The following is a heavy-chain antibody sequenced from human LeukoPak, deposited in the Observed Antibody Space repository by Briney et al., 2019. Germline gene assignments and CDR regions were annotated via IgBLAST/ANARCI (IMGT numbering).Heavy chain of an antibody. CDR3: AREPVYCSSTSCYRGWFDP. Sequence: ASVKVSCKASGYTFTSYGISWVRQAPGQGLEGMGWINPNSGGTNYAQKFQGRVTMTRDTSISTAYMELSRLRSDDTAVYYCAREPVYCSSTSCYRGWFDPWGQGTLVTVSS. J-gene: IGHJ5*02. CDR2: INPNSGGT. D-gene: IGHD2-2*02. V-gene: IGHV1-2*02. CDR1: GYTFTSYG.